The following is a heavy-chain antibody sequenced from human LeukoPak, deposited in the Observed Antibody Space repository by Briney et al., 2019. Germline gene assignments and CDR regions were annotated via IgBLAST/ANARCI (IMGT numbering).Heavy chain of an antibody. CDR3: ARVVTIFGVVIIPHYFDY. Sequence: SETLSLTCTVSGGSISSYYWSWIRQPAGKGLEWIGRIYTSGSTNYNPSLKSRVTMSVATSKNQFSLKLSSVTAADTAVYYCARVVTIFGVVIIPHYFDYWGQGTLVTVSS. J-gene: IGHJ4*02. D-gene: IGHD3-3*01. V-gene: IGHV4-4*07. CDR2: IYTSGST. CDR1: GGSISSYY.